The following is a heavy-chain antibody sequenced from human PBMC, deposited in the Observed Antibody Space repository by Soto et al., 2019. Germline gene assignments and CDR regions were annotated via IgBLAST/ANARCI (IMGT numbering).Heavy chain of an antibody. CDR1: GYSFTSYW. D-gene: IGHD2-15*01. CDR2: IDPSDSYT. CDR3: ESKESYCSGGSCPAV. V-gene: IGHV5-10-1*01. J-gene: IGHJ4*02. Sequence: PGESLKISCNGSGYSFTSYWISWVRQMPGKGLEWMGRIDPSDSYTNYSPSFQGHVTISADKSISTAYLQWSSLKASDTAMYYCESKESYCSGGSCPAVWGQGTLVTVSS.